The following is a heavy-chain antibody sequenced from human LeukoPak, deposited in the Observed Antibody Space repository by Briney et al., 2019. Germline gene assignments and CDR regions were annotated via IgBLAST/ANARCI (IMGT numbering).Heavy chain of an antibody. CDR1: GGSISSQY. Sequence: SETLSLTCTVSGGSISSQYWSWIRQPPGKGLEWIGYIYYSYSGSTNYNPSLKSRVTISVDTSKNQFSLKLSSVTAADTAVYYCARHSSTWYDLDYWGQGTLVTVSS. D-gene: IGHD6-13*01. J-gene: IGHJ4*02. CDR3: ARHSSTWYDLDY. CDR2: IYYSYSGST. V-gene: IGHV4-59*08.